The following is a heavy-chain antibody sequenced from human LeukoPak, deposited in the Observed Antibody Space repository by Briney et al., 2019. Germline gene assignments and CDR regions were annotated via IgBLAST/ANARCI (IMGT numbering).Heavy chain of an antibody. CDR3: AREGAAAEDVNWFDP. CDR2: INPNSGGT. D-gene: IGHD6-25*01. Sequence: APVKVSCKASGYTFTGYYMHWVRQAPGQGLEWMGWINPNSGGTHYAQKFQDRVTMTRDTSISTAYMELNSLRSDDTAVYYCAREGAAAEDVNWFDPWGQGTLVTVSS. J-gene: IGHJ5*02. V-gene: IGHV1-2*02. CDR1: GYTFTGYY.